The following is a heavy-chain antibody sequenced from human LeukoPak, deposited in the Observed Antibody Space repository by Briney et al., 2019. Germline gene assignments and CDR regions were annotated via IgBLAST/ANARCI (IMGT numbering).Heavy chain of an antibody. J-gene: IGHJ6*03. CDR1: GGTFSSYA. CDR2: IIPIFGTA. Sequence: ASVKVSCKASGGTFSSYAISWVRQAPGQGLEWMGGIIPIFGTANYAQKFQGRVTITTDESTGTAYMELSSLRSEDTAVYYCAREVYSSSWYGYYYYYYMDVWGKGTTVTVSS. CDR3: AREVYSSSWYGYYYYYYMDV. V-gene: IGHV1-69*05. D-gene: IGHD6-13*01.